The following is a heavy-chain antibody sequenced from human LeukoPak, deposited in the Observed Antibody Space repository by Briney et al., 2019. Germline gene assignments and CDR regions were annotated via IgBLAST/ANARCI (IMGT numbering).Heavy chain of an antibody. CDR1: GGSFSGYF. J-gene: IGHJ4*02. D-gene: IGHD4-17*01. CDR2: INHSGST. CDR3: ARRPSDGDYRRVFDY. V-gene: IGHV4-34*01. Sequence: SSETLSLTCAVYGGSFSGYFWSWIRPPPGKGLEWIGGINHSGSTNYNPSLKSRVTISVDTSKNQFSLNLSSVTAADTAVYYCARRPSDGDYRRVFDYWGQGTLVTVSS.